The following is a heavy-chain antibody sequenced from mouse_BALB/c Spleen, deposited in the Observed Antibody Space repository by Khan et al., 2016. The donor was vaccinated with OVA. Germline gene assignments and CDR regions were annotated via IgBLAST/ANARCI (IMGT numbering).Heavy chain of an antibody. Sequence: VQLKQSGPGLVQPSQSLSITCTVSGFSLTSYGVHWVRQSPGKGLEWLGVIWSVGSTDYNAAFISRLTISKDNSTCTAFFKKNSRQANDTAIDYCARNYDYDEGLAYWGQGTLVTVSA. CDR2: IWSVGST. CDR3: ARNYDYDEGLAY. CDR1: GFSLTSYG. V-gene: IGHV2-2*02. D-gene: IGHD2-4*01. J-gene: IGHJ3*01.